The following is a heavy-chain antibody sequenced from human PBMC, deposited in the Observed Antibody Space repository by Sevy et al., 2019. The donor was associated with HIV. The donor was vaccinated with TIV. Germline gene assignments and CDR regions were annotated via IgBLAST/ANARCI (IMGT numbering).Heavy chain of an antibody. CDR2: IYYSGST. V-gene: IGHV4-39*01. CDR1: GGSISSSSYY. D-gene: IGHD3-3*01. CDR3: ARHRGINYDFWSGYYTGHYYYGMDV. Sequence: SETLSLTCTVSGGSISSSSYYWGWIRQPPGKGLEWIGSIYYSGSTYYNPSLKSRVTISVDTSRNQFSLKLSSVTAAETAVYYCARHRGINYDFWSGYYTGHYYYGMDVWGQGTTVTVSS. J-gene: IGHJ6*02.